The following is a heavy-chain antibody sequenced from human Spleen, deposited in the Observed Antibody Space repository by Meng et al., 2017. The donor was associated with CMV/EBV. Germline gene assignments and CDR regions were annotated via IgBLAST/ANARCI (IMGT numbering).Heavy chain of an antibody. V-gene: IGHV3-9*01. J-gene: IGHJ6*02. CDR1: GFTFDDYA. CDR3: ARPPGMDV. CDR2: ISWNSGTV. Sequence: SLKISCAASGFTFDDYAMHWVRQAPGKGLEWVSGISWNSGTVGYADSVKGRFTISRDNSKNTLYLQMNSLRAEDTAVYYCARPPGMDVWGQGTTVTVSS.